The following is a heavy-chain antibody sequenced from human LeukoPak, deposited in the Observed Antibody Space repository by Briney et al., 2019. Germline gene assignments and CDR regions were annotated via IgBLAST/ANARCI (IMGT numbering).Heavy chain of an antibody. CDR1: GYTFTGYY. CDR3: ARDINGFGDRSGNGENDY. D-gene: IGHD3-16*01. CDR2: INPNSGGT. J-gene: IGHJ4*02. V-gene: IGHV1-2*02. Sequence: ASVKVSCKASGYTFTGYYMHWVRQAPGQGLEWMGWINPNSGGTNYAQKFQGRVTMTRDTSISTAYMELSRLRSDDTAVYYCARDINGFGDRSGNGENDYWGQGTLVTVSS.